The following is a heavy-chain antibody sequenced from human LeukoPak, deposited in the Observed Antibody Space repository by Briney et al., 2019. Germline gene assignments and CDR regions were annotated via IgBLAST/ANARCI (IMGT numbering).Heavy chain of an antibody. CDR2: IYTGGNT. J-gene: IGHJ4*02. Sequence: PGGSLRLSCATSGFPFTNYWMTWVRQAPGKGLEWVSTIYTGGNTYYAASVKGRFTISRDFSKNTVFLHMNSLRAEDTAMYYCARGDDSGYYDYFDYWGQGALVTVSS. CDR1: GFPFTNYW. V-gene: IGHV3-53*01. CDR3: ARGDDSGYYDYFDY. D-gene: IGHD3-22*01.